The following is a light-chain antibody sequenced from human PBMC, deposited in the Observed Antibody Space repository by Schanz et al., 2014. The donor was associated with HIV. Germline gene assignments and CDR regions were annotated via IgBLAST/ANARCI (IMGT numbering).Light chain of an antibody. CDR3: QQYNNWPWT. CDR2: AAS. Sequence: IPLTQSPSSLSASVGDRVTIPCRASQGISSYLAWYQQKPGKAPKVLIYAASTLQSGVPSRFSGSGSGTYFTLTISSLQPEDFAVYYCQQYNNWPWTFGQGTKVEIK. J-gene: IGKJ1*01. V-gene: IGKV1-9*01. CDR1: QGISSY.